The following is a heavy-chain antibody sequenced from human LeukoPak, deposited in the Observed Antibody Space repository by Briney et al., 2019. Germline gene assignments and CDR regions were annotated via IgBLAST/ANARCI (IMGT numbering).Heavy chain of an antibody. Sequence: GGSLRLSCAASGFTFSSYAMHWVRQAPGKGLEWVAVISYDGSNKYYADSVKGRFTISRDNSKNTLYLQKNSLRAEDTAVYYCAREGYYDSSGYSKKDYWGQGTLVTVSP. J-gene: IGHJ4*02. CDR1: GFTFSSYA. CDR3: AREGYYDSSGYSKKDY. CDR2: ISYDGSNK. V-gene: IGHV3-30-3*01. D-gene: IGHD3-22*01.